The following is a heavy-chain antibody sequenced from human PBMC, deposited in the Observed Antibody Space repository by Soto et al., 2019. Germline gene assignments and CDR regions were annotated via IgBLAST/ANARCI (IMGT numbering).Heavy chain of an antibody. J-gene: IGHJ6*02. CDR1: GFTFDYYV. V-gene: IGHV3-9*01. Sequence: GGSRRRSWAASGFTFDYYVMHWVRQAPGKGLGWVSGISWNSGNKGYADSVKGRFTISRDNAKNFLYLEMNSLRAEDTALYYCAKEAGLVRFFDWLSNGLDVWGQGTAVTVSS. D-gene: IGHD3-9*01. CDR2: ISWNSGNK. CDR3: AKEAGLVRFFDWLSNGLDV.